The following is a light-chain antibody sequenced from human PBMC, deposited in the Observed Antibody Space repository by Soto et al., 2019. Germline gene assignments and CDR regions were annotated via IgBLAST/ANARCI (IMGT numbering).Light chain of an antibody. CDR1: QSITNY. CDR2: DVS. V-gene: IGKV3-11*01. Sequence: EIVFTQSPATLSLSPGEGATLSCRARQSITNYLAWYQQKPGQAPRLLIYDVSNRATGIPARFSGSGSGTDFTLTIGSLEPEDFAVYYCQQRSNWPQITFGQGTRLETK. CDR3: QQRSNWPQIT. J-gene: IGKJ5*01.